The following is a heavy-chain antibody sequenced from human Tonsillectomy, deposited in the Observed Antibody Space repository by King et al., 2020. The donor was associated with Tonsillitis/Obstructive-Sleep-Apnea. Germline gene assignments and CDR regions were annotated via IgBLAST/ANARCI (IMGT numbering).Heavy chain of an antibody. CDR1: GFTFSTYS. CDR2: ISSSDSYV. V-gene: IGHV3-21*01. D-gene: IGHD2-2*01. CDR3: ARDSGEYCSSTSGN. Sequence: VQLVESGGGLVKPGGSLRLSCAASGFTFSTYSMNWVRQPPGKGLEWVSSISSSDSYVYYADSVKGRFTISRDNAKNSLYLQMNSLRAEDTAVYYCARDSGEYCSSTSGNWGQGTLVTVSS. J-gene: IGHJ4*02.